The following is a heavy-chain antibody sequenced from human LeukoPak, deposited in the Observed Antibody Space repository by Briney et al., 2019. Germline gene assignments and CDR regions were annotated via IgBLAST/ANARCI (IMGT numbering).Heavy chain of an antibody. CDR3: ARAYYDSSGQLDY. D-gene: IGHD3-22*01. CDR1: GGTFSSYA. CDR2: IIPIFGTA. Sequence: SVKVSCKASGGTFSSYAISRVRQAPGQGLEWMGGIIPIFGTANYAQKFQGRVTITTDESTSTAYMELSSLRSEDTAVYYCARAYYDSSGQLDYWGQGTLVTVSS. J-gene: IGHJ4*02. V-gene: IGHV1-69*05.